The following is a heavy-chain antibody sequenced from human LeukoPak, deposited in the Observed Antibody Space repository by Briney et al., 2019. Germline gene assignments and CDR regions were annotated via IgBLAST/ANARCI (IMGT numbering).Heavy chain of an antibody. CDR2: IIPIFGTA. D-gene: IGHD3-9*01. Sequence: SVKVSCKASGGTFSSYAISWVRQAPGQGLEWMGGIIPIFGTASYAQKFQGRVTITADESTSTAYMELSSLRSEDTAVYYCARATYYDILTGYYPPYYYYGMDVWGKGTTVTVSS. CDR1: GGTFSSYA. V-gene: IGHV1-69*13. J-gene: IGHJ6*04. CDR3: ARATYYDILTGYYPPYYYYGMDV.